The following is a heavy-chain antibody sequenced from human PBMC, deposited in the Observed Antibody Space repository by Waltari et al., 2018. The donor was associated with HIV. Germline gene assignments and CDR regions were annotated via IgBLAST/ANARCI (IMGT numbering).Heavy chain of an antibody. D-gene: IGHD2-15*01. V-gene: IGHV4-31*03. CDR1: GGSITSGGYY. CDR2: IYYRGST. Sequence: QVQLQESGPGLVKPSQTLSLTCTVSGGSITSGGYYWTWIRQHPLKGLEEIGYIYYRGSTYYNPSLKSRLSISLDTSKNQFSLKLSSVTAADTAVYYCARDPGGYCSEDSCPRGWFDTWGQGTLVTVSS. CDR3: ARDPGGYCSEDSCPRGWFDT. J-gene: IGHJ5*02.